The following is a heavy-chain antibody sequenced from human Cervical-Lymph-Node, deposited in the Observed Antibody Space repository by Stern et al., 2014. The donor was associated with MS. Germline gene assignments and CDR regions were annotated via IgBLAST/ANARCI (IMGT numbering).Heavy chain of an antibody. CDR1: GFTFSSYA. CDR2: ISYDGSNK. Sequence: QVQLVQSGGGVVQPGRSLRLSCAASGFTFSSYAMHWVRQAPGKGLEWVAVISYDGSNKYYADSVKGRFTISRDNSKNTLYLQMNSLRAEDTAVYYCARDIAMTTVTSPGYWGQGTLVTVSS. D-gene: IGHD4-17*01. J-gene: IGHJ4*02. V-gene: IGHV3-30-3*01. CDR3: ARDIAMTTVTSPGY.